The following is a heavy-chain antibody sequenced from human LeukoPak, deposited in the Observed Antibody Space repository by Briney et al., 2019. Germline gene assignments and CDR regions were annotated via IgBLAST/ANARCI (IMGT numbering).Heavy chain of an antibody. CDR1: GGSVSDYY. Sequence: SETLSLTCTISGGSVSDYYWSWIRQSPGKGLEWIGYIYHTGSTSYSPSLKSRVTISADTSQNQFSLKLSSVTAADTAVYYCASRKLGSDYWGQGTLVTVSS. CDR3: ASRKLGSDY. J-gene: IGHJ4*02. V-gene: IGHV4-59*02. CDR2: IYHTGST. D-gene: IGHD7-27*01.